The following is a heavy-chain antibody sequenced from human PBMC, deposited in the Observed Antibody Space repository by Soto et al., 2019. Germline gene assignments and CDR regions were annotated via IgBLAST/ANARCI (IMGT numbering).Heavy chain of an antibody. J-gene: IGHJ6*02. V-gene: IGHV3-48*02. CDR2: ISSSSSTI. Sequence: EVQLVESGGGLVQPGGSLRLSCAASGFTFSSYSMNWVRQAPGKGLEWVSYISSSSSTIYYADSVKGRFTISRDNAQNSLYLQMNSRRDEDTAVYYCARVGMGSSWLRDYYYGMDVWGQGTTVTVSS. CDR3: ARVGMGSSWLRDYYYGMDV. D-gene: IGHD6-13*01. CDR1: GFTFSSYS.